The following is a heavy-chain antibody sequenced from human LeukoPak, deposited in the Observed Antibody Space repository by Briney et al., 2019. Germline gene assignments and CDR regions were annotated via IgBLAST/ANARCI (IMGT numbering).Heavy chain of an antibody. CDR3: ARPIYCSGGTCSFDY. D-gene: IGHD2-15*01. CDR2: FDPEDGET. Sequence: ASVKVSCKVSGYTLTELSMHWVRQAPGKGLEWMGGFDPEDGETIYAQKFQGRVTMTEDTSTDTAYMELSSLRSEDTAVYYCARPIYCSGGTCSFDYWGQGTLVTVSS. CDR1: GYTLTELS. V-gene: IGHV1-24*01. J-gene: IGHJ4*02.